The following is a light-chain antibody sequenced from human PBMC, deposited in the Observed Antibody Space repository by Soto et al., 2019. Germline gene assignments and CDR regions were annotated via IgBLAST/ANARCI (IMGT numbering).Light chain of an antibody. CDR2: DSS. J-gene: IGKJ5*01. V-gene: IGKV1-33*01. CDR1: QDITNY. CDR3: QQYDSLPLT. Sequence: DIQMTQSPSSLSGSVGDRVTITCQASQDITNYLNWYQQKPGKAPKLLIHDSSNLETGVPSRFSGSGSGTYFSFTISSLQPEDIATYYCQQYDSLPLTFGQGTRLEIK.